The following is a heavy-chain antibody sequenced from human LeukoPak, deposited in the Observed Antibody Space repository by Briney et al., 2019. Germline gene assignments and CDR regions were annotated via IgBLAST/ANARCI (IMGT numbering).Heavy chain of an antibody. J-gene: IGHJ3*02. D-gene: IGHD1-26*01. CDR1: GFTVSSNY. V-gene: IGHV3-53*01. Sequence: PGGSLRLSCAASGFTVSSNYMSWVRQAPGKGLEWVSVIYSGGSTYYADSVKGRFTISRDNSKNTLYLQMNSLRAEDTTVYYCAREGGTGATSAFDIWGQGTMVTVSS. CDR3: AREGGTGATSAFDI. CDR2: IYSGGST.